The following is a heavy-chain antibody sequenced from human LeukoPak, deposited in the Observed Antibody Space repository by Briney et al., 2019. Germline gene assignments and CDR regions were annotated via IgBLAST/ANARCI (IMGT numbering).Heavy chain of an antibody. CDR3: ARDGDIVVVVAAAPLYYFDY. Sequence: PGGSLRLSCAASGFTFSSYAMHWVRQAPGEGLEWVAVISYDGSNKYYADSVKGRFTISRDNSKNTLYLQMNSLRAEDTAVYYCARDGDIVVVVAAAPLYYFDYWGQGTLVTVSS. D-gene: IGHD2-15*01. V-gene: IGHV3-30-3*01. CDR2: ISYDGSNK. CDR1: GFTFSSYA. J-gene: IGHJ4*02.